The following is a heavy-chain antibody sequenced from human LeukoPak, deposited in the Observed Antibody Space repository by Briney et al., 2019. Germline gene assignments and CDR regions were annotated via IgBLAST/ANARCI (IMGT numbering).Heavy chain of an antibody. D-gene: IGHD1-1*01. CDR1: GFTFSSYA. J-gene: IGHJ4*02. Sequence: PGGSLRLSCAASGFTFSSYAMSWVRQAPGKGLEWVSAISGSGGSTYYADSVKGRFTISRDNSKSTLYLQMNSLRAEDTAVYYCALISIPGTTFDYWGQGTLVTVSS. CDR3: ALISIPGTTFDY. CDR2: ISGSGGST. V-gene: IGHV3-23*01.